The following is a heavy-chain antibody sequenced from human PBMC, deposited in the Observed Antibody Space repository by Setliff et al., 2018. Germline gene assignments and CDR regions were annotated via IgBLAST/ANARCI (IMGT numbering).Heavy chain of an antibody. Sequence: SVKVSCKASGATFSSHGISWVRQAPGQGLEWMGGTIPMFGTTEYAQKFQGRLTIITDESTNTAFMQLSSLRSDDTAVYYCERVRPCGVDCSTGVGGPYYFDHWGQGTLVTVSS. V-gene: IGHV1-69*05. CDR2: TIPMFGTT. D-gene: IGHD2-21*02. CDR3: ERVRPCGVDCSTGVGGPYYFDH. J-gene: IGHJ4*02. CDR1: GATFSSHG.